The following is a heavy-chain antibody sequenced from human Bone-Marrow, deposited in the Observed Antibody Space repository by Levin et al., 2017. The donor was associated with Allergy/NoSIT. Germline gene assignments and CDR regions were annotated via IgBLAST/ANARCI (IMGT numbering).Heavy chain of an antibody. CDR3: ARGGYCSGGSCYKVRWFDP. V-gene: IGHV4-34*01. D-gene: IGHD2-15*01. Sequence: SETLSLTCAVYGGSFSGYYWSWIRQPPGKGLEWIGEINHSGSTNYNPSLKSRVTISVDTSKNQFSLKLSSVTAADTAVYYCARGGYCSGGSCYKVRWFDPWGQGTLVTVSS. CDR2: INHSGST. CDR1: GGSFSGYY. J-gene: IGHJ5*02.